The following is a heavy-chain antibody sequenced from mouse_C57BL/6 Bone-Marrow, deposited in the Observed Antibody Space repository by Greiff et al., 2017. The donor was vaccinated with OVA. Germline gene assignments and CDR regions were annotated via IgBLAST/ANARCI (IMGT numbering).Heavy chain of an antibody. CDR3: VRVQWLLSYYAMDY. CDR2: IRRKSSNYAT. D-gene: IGHD2-1*01. V-gene: IGHV10-3*01. Sequence: EVQLVESGGGLVQPKGSLKLSCAASGFTFNTYAMHWVRQAPGKGLEWVARIRRKSSNYATYYAVSVKDRFTITRDDSQSVLYLQMNNLKTENTAMYYGVRVQWLLSYYAMDYWGQGTSVTVSS. CDR1: GFTFNTYA. J-gene: IGHJ4*01.